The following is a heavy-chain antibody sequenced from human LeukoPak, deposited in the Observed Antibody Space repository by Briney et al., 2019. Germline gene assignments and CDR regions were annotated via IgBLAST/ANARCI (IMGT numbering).Heavy chain of an antibody. CDR3: ARDLTIFGVAIGYFDY. D-gene: IGHD3-3*01. Sequence: PGGSLRLSCVASGFTFSSYSMNWVRQAPGKGLEWVSYISSSSSTIYYADSVKGRFTISRDNAKNSLYLQMNSLRAEDTAVYYCARDLTIFGVAIGYFDYWGQGTLVTVSS. J-gene: IGHJ4*02. CDR2: ISSSSSTI. V-gene: IGHV3-48*01. CDR1: GFTFSSYS.